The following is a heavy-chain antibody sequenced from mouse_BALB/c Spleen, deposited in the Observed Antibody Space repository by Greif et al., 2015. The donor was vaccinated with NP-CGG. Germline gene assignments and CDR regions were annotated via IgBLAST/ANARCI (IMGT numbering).Heavy chain of an antibody. CDR3: ARSRGYYFDY. CDR2: IYPGDGDT. V-gene: IGHV1-80*01. CDR1: GYAFSSYW. J-gene: IGHJ2*01. Sequence: QVQLKESGAELVRPGSSVKISCKASGYAFSSYWMNWVRQRPGQGLEWIGQIYPGDGDTNYNGKFKGKATLTADKSSSTAYMQLRSLKSEDSAVYFCARSRGYYFDYWGQGTTLTVSS.